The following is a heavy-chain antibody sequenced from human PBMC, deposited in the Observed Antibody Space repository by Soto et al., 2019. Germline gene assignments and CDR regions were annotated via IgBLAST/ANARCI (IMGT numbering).Heavy chain of an antibody. CDR2: IYWNDDK. D-gene: IGHD3-10*01. Sequence: SGPTLVNPTQTLTLTCTFSGFSLSTSGVGVGWIRQPPGKALEWLALIYWNDDKRYSPSLKSRLTITKDTSKNQVVLTMTNMDPVDTATYYCAHSEGKVLLWFGELLDYYYYGMDVWGQGTTVTVS. CDR1: GFSLSTSGVG. J-gene: IGHJ6*02. CDR3: AHSEGKVLLWFGELLDYYYYGMDV. V-gene: IGHV2-5*01.